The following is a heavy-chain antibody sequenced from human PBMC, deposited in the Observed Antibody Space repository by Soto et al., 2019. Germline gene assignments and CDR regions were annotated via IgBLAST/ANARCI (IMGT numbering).Heavy chain of an antibody. CDR2: INSVGSST. J-gene: IGHJ6*02. D-gene: IGHD5-12*01. Sequence: GGSLRLSCAASGFTFSSYWMHWVRQAPGKGLVWVSRINSVGSSTSYADSVKGRFTISRDNAKNTLYLQMNSLRAEDTAVYYCARGANGYEYRPYYYGMDGWGQGNTVTVSS. V-gene: IGHV3-74*01. CDR1: GFTFSSYW. CDR3: ARGANGYEYRPYYYGMDG.